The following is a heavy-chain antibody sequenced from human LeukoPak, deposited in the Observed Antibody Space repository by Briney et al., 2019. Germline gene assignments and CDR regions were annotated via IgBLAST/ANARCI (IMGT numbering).Heavy chain of an antibody. Sequence: GRSLRLSCAASGFTFSSYGMNWVRQAPGKGLEWVSSISSSSSYIYYADSVKGRFTISRDNAKNSLYLQMNSLRAEDTAVYYCARGLRGDYYDSSGYLFDYWGQGTLVTVSS. CDR2: ISSSSSYI. CDR1: GFTFSSYG. CDR3: ARGLRGDYYDSSGYLFDY. J-gene: IGHJ4*01. D-gene: IGHD3-22*01. V-gene: IGHV3-21*01.